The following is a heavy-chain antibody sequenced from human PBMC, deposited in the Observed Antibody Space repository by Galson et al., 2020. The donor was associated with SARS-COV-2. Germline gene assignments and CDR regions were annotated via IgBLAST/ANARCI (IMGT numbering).Heavy chain of an antibody. CDR1: GTSISSGSYS. V-gene: IGHV4-30-2*01. Sequence: SETLSLTCAVSGTSISSGSYSWYWIRQPLVKGLEWIGYISHSGGTYYNPSLKSRVTISGDRSKNQFSLRLSSVTAADTAVYYCARLHYGEYAPEAFDIWGPGTRVTVAS. CDR2: ISHSGGT. D-gene: IGHD4-17*01. CDR3: ARLHYGEYAPEAFDI. J-gene: IGHJ3*02.